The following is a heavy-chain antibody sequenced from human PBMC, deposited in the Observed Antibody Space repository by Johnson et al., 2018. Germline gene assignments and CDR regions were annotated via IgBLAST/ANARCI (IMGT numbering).Heavy chain of an antibody. CDR2: IIPIFGTA. Sequence: QVQLVQSGAEVKKXGASVKVXCKASGYTFTSYAISWVRQAPGQGLEWMGGIIPIFGTANYAQKFQGRVTITADESTSTAYMELSSRRAEDTAVYYCATRDPLVVADQNYYYYYMDVWGKGTTVTVSS. CDR3: ATRDPLVVADQNYYYYYMDV. D-gene: IGHD2-15*01. CDR1: GYTFTSYA. J-gene: IGHJ6*03. V-gene: IGHV1-69*13.